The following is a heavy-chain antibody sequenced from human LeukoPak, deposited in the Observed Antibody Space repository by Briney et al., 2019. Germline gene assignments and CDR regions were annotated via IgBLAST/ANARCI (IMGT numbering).Heavy chain of an antibody. CDR2: ISSSSSYI. V-gene: IGHV3-21*01. D-gene: IGHD4-17*01. J-gene: IGHJ4*02. CDR1: GFTFSSYS. Sequence: GGSLRLSCAASGFTFSSYSMNWVRQAPGKGLEWVSSISSSSSYIYYADSVKGRSTISRDNAKNSLYLQMNSLRAEDTAVYYCARAAPYYGGNSWFDYWGQGTLVTVSS. CDR3: ARAAPYYGGNSWFDY.